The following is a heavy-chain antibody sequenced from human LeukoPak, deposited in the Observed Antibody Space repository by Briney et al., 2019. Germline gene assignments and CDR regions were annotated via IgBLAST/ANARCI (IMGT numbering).Heavy chain of an antibody. CDR3: AREQSGTRGWYTVDY. J-gene: IGHJ4*02. CDR2: IRPDGDRT. D-gene: IGHD6-19*01. V-gene: IGHV3-23*01. Sequence: GGSLRLSRASSGFTFSTYAITGVRQGPGKGLEWVSAIRPDGDRTYYANSLRGRFTISRDNSKDTVYLQINGLRVEDTAVYYCAREQSGTRGWYTVDYWGQGTLVTVSS. CDR1: GFTFSTYA.